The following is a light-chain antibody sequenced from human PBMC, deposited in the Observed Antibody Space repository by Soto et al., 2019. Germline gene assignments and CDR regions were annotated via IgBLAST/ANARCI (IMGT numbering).Light chain of an antibody. CDR3: QQSSNWPPIT. CDR2: DAY. Sequence: VLTQSPATLSLPPGDSATLSCRVSQSVKTFLVWYQQRPGQAPRLIIHDAYHRAAGIPAPFSGSGFGIDFTLTISSLEPEDAAVYYCQQSSNWPPITCGQGTRLEIK. V-gene: IGKV3-11*01. J-gene: IGKJ5*01. CDR1: QSVKTF.